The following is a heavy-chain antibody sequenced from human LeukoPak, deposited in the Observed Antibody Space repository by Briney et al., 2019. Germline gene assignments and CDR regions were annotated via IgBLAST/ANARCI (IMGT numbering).Heavy chain of an antibody. CDR1: GFTFNTFN. Sequence: GVLRLSCAASGFTFNTFNMNWVRQAPGKGLEWVSSITSGGDYIYYADSVKGRFTTSRDNAKNSLSLQLNSLRVEDTAVYYCARGHHDVLAASYKWTPDYWGQGTLVTVSS. D-gene: IGHD3-9*01. CDR3: ARGHHDVLAASYKWTPDY. J-gene: IGHJ4*02. CDR2: ITSGGDYI. V-gene: IGHV3-21*01.